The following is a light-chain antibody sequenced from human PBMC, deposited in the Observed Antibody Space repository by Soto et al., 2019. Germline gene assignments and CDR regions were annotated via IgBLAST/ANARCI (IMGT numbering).Light chain of an antibody. CDR2: GAS. V-gene: IGKV3-20*01. CDR3: QQYGSSPPIT. Sequence: EIVLTQSPGTLSLSPGERATLSCRASQSVSSSYLAWYQQKPGQAPRLLIYGASSRATGIPDRFSGSGSGTDFTLSISGLEPEDFAVYDCQQYGSSPPITFGQGTRLEIK. J-gene: IGKJ5*01. CDR1: QSVSSSY.